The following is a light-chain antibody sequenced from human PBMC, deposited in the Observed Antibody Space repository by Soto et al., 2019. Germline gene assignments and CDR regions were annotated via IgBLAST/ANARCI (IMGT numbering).Light chain of an antibody. J-gene: IGLJ2*01. CDR1: SSNIGNNY. CDR2: DND. Sequence: QSVLTQPPSVSAAPGQKVTISGSGSSSNIGNNYVFWYQQLPGTAPKLLIYDNDKRPSGIPDRFSGSKSGTSATLGITGLQTGEEADYYCATWDRSLSVGVFGGGTKLTVL. CDR3: ATWDRSLSVGV. V-gene: IGLV1-51*01.